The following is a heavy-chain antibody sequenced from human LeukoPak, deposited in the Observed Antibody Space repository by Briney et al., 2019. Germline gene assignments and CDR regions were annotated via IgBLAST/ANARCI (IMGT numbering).Heavy chain of an antibody. V-gene: IGHV3-74*01. CDR3: VRAKSGHYGYSDY. D-gene: IGHD5-18*01. Sequence: GGSLRLPCAASGFTFSSYWMHWVRQVPGKGLVWVSRVSPDGRTTSYADSVKGRFTISRDNAKNTVYLQMISLRAEDTALYYCVRAKSGHYGYSDYWGQGTLVTVSS. CDR2: VSPDGRTT. CDR1: GFTFSSYW. J-gene: IGHJ4*02.